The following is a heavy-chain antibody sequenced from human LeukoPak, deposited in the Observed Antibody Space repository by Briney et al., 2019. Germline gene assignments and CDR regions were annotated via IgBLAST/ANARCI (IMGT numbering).Heavy chain of an antibody. CDR1: GFTFSRHA. CDR2: ISGSGGYT. D-gene: IGHD4-23*01. J-gene: IGHJ4*02. Sequence: PGGSLRLSCAASGFTFSRHAMSWVRQAPGKGLEWVSVISGSGGYTNYADSVKGRFTISGDNSKNTLYLQMNSLRVEDTAVYYCTKRRGDIYDGNSFDYWGQGTLVTVSS. V-gene: IGHV3-23*01. CDR3: TKRRGDIYDGNSFDY.